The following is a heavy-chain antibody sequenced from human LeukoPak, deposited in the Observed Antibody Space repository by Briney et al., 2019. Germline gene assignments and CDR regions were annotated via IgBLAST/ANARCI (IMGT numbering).Heavy chain of an antibody. J-gene: IGHJ4*02. CDR2: INPNSGGT. D-gene: IGHD6-19*01. Sequence: ASVKVSFKASGYTFTGYYMHWVRQAPGQGLEWMGWINPNSGGTNYAQKFQGRVTMTRDTSISTAYMELSRLRSDDTAVYYCARGGDNGWYPQKPFDYWGQGTLVTVSS. V-gene: IGHV1-2*02. CDR1: GYTFTGYY. CDR3: ARGGDNGWYPQKPFDY.